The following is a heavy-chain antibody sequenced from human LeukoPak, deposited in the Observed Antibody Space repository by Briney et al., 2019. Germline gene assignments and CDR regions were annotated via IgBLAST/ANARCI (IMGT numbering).Heavy chain of an antibody. CDR3: ARDVDSSSVPYYMDV. CDR2: YDGSNK. V-gene: IGHV3-30*01. D-gene: IGHD6-6*01. Sequence: YDGSNKYYADSVKGRFTISRDNSKNTLYLQMNSLRAEDTAVYYCARDVDSSSVPYYMDVWGKGTTVTVSS. J-gene: IGHJ6*03.